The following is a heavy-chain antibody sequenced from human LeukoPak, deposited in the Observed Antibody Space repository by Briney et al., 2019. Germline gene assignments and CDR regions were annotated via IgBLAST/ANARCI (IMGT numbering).Heavy chain of an antibody. CDR2: IKQDGSEK. CDR1: GFIFRSHW. Sequence: GGSLRLSCAASGFIFRSHWMTWVRQAPGRGLGWVAHIKQDGSEKHYVDSVEGRFTLSRDDAKNSLYLQMNSLRVDDTAVYYCARGPNYGARVDYLDYWGQGTLVTVSS. V-gene: IGHV3-7*01. D-gene: IGHD4-17*01. J-gene: IGHJ4*02. CDR3: ARGPNYGARVDYLDY.